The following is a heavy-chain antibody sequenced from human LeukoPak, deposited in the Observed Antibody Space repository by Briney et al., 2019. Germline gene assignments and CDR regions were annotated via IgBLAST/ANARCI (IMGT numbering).Heavy chain of an antibody. D-gene: IGHD3-3*01. CDR3: ARDRFSALTYDFWSGYYRWFDP. CDR2: IIPTFGTA. J-gene: IGHJ5*02. CDR1: GGTFSSYA. V-gene: IGHV1-69*13. Sequence: SVKVSCKASGGTFSSYAISWVRQAPGQGLEWMGGIIPTFGTANYAQKFQGRVTITADESTSTAYMELSSLRSEDTAVYYCARDRFSALTYDFWSGYYRWFDPWGQGTLVTVSS.